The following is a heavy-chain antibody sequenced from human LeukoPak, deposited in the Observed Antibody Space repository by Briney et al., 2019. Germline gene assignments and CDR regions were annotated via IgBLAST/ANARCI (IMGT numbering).Heavy chain of an antibody. V-gene: IGHV1-18*01. CDR1: GYTLSSYG. CDR3: ARDANGVLGDY. J-gene: IGHJ4*02. Sequence: ASVTVSCKASGYTLSSYGISWVRQAPGQGLEWMGWISVYSGTTNYAQSFQGRVTMTTDTSTTTAYMELRSLRSDDTAVYYCARDANGVLGDYWGQGTLVTVSS. D-gene: IGHD2-8*01. CDR2: ISVYSGTT.